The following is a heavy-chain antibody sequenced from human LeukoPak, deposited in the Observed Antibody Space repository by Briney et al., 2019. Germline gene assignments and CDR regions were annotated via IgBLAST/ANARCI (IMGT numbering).Heavy chain of an antibody. V-gene: IGHV4-39*07. Sequence: SETLSLTCSVSGDSISSSSYYWGWIRQPPGKGLEWIGSIYYSGSTYYNPSLKSRVTISVDTSKNQLSLKVTSVTAADTAVYYCARTSIAARPSGWFDPWGQGILVTVSS. CDR1: GDSISSSSYY. CDR2: IYYSGST. D-gene: IGHD6-6*01. CDR3: ARTSIAARPSGWFDP. J-gene: IGHJ5*02.